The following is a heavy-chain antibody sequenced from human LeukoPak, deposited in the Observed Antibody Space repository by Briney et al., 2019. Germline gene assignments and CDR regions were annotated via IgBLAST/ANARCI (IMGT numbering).Heavy chain of an antibody. J-gene: IGHJ4*02. CDR1: GYTFTSYD. CDR2: MNPNSGNT. Sequence: ASVKVSCKASSGYTFTSYDINWVRQATGRGLEWMGWMNPNSGNTAYAQKFQGRVTMTRNTSISTAYMELSSLRSEDTAVYSCARVPLIYGDYASGYFDLWGQGTLVTVSS. CDR3: ARVPLIYGDYASGYFDL. D-gene: IGHD4-17*01. V-gene: IGHV1-8*01.